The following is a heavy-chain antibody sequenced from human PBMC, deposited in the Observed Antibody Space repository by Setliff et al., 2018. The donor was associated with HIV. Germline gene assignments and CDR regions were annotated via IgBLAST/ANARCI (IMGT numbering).Heavy chain of an antibody. Sequence: LSLTCTVSGGSINIGSFYWSWIRQPAGKGPEWLGHVYTSGNTYYDPSLASRVAISLDRSKNRFSLKLDSVTAADTALYFCARGRGAWFEGSWFDPWGQGILVTVSS. D-gene: IGHD6-19*01. J-gene: IGHJ5*02. CDR3: ARGRGAWFEGSWFDP. V-gene: IGHV4-61*09. CDR1: GGSINIGSFY. CDR2: VYTSGNT.